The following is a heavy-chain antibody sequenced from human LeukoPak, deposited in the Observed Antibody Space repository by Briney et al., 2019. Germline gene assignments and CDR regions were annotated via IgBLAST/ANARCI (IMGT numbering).Heavy chain of an antibody. D-gene: IGHD6-13*01. Sequence: GGSLRLSCAASGFTFSSYAMSWVRQAPGKGLEWVSAISGSGGSTYYADSVKGRFTISRDNSKNTLYLQMNSLRAEDTAVYYCATTSTGYSSSWYEAFDIWGQGTMVTVSS. J-gene: IGHJ3*02. V-gene: IGHV3-23*01. CDR1: GFTFSSYA. CDR3: ATTSTGYSSSWYEAFDI. CDR2: ISGSGGST.